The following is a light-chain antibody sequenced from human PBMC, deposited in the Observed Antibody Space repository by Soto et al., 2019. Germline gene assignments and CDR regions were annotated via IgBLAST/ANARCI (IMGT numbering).Light chain of an antibody. Sequence: DIQMTQSPSTLSASVGDRVTITCRASQSISSWVAWYQQKPGKAPKLLIYDASSLESGVPSRFSGSGSGTGFSLTISSLQPDDFATYYCQQYHSYYPWTFGQGTKVDIK. CDR3: QQYHSYYPWT. CDR2: DAS. CDR1: QSISSW. J-gene: IGKJ1*01. V-gene: IGKV1-5*01.